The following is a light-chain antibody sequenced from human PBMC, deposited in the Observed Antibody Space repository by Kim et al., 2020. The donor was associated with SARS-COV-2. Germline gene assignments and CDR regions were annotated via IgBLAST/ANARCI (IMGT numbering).Light chain of an antibody. CDR1: QSITRW. Sequence: SAVVGDRVTFTSRASQSITRWLAWYQQKPGKAPKLLISDASSLTTGVPTRFSGSGFGTEFILTISSLQHDDFVSYYCQQYNSHPYTFGQGTKLEIK. CDR3: QQYNSHPYT. V-gene: IGKV1-5*01. CDR2: DAS. J-gene: IGKJ2*01.